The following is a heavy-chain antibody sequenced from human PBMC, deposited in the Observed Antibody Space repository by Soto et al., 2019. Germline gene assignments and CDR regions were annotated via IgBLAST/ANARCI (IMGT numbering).Heavy chain of an antibody. J-gene: IGHJ3*02. Sequence: GGSLRLSCAASGFTFSSYSMNWVRQAPGKGLEWVSSISSSSSYIYSANSVKGRFTITRENANNSLYLQMNSLRAEDTAVYYCARDSAVAARPDAFDIWGQGTMVTVSS. D-gene: IGHD6-6*01. CDR2: ISSSSSYI. CDR3: ARDSAVAARPDAFDI. CDR1: GFTFSSYS. V-gene: IGHV3-21*01.